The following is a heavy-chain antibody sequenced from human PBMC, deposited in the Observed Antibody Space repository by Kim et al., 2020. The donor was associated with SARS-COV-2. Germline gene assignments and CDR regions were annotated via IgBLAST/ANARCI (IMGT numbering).Heavy chain of an antibody. V-gene: IGHV4-59*12. Sequence: SETLSLTCTVSGGSISSYYWSWIRQPPGKGLEWIGYIYYSGSTNYNPSLKSRVTISVDTSKNQFSLKLSSVTAADTAVYYCARGTSSYYYDSSGYYSTYYYYGMDVWGQGTTVTASS. CDR2: IYYSGST. J-gene: IGHJ6*02. D-gene: IGHD3-22*01. CDR3: ARGTSSYYYDSSGYYSTYYYYGMDV. CDR1: GGSISSYY.